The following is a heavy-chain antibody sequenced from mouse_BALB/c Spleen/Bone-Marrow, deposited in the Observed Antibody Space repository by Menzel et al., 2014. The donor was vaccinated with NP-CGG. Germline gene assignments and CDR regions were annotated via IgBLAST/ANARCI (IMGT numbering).Heavy chain of an antibody. V-gene: IGHV1-4*01. J-gene: IGHJ3*01. Sequence: VKLQESGAELARPGASVKMSCKASGYTFTSYTMHWVKRRPGQGLEWIGYINPSSGYTNYNQKFKDKATLTADKSSSTAYMQLSSLTSEDSAVYYCARFFYDYDGPWFAYWGQGTLVTVSA. CDR1: GYTFTSYT. D-gene: IGHD2-4*01. CDR2: INPSSGYT. CDR3: ARFFYDYDGPWFAY.